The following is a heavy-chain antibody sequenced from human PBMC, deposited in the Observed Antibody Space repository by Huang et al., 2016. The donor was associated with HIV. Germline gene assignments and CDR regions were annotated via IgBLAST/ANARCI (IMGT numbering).Heavy chain of an antibody. D-gene: IGHD7-27*01. J-gene: IGHJ2*01. CDR2: INGDGSST. CDR3: ARGTRLTGLWYFDL. CDR1: GFTFSSYW. V-gene: IGHV3-74*01. Sequence: EVQLVESGGGLVQPGGSLRLSCAASGFTFSSYWMHWVRQAPGKGLVWVARINGDGSSTNYADSVKGRFTISRDNAKNRLYVQVNSLRAEDTAVYYCARGTRLTGLWYFDLWGRGTLVIVSS.